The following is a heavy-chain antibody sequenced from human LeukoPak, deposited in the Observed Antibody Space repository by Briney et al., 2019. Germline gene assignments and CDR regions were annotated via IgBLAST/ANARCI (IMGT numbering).Heavy chain of an antibody. Sequence: PSETLSLTCTVSGGSISSYYWSWIRQPPGKGLEWIGYIYYSGSTNYNPSLKSRVTISVDTSKNQFSLKLSSVTAADTAVYYCARAPKYSSSSGRFDYWGQGTLVTVSS. J-gene: IGHJ4*02. CDR1: GGSISSYY. CDR2: IYYSGST. V-gene: IGHV4-59*12. D-gene: IGHD6-6*01. CDR3: ARAPKYSSSSGRFDY.